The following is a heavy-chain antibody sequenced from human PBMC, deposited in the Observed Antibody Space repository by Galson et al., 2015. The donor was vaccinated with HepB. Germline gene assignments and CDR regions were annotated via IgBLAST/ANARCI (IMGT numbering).Heavy chain of an antibody. V-gene: IGHV3-23*01. J-gene: IGHJ1*01. CDR2: ISASGGTT. CDR3: AKDYQLLHLRGYFHY. Sequence: SLRLSCAASGFTFSSFAMSWVRQAPGKGLQWVSSISASGGTTYYSDSVRGRFTISRDNSENTLYLQMNSLRAEDTALYYCAKDYQLLHLRGYFHYWGQGSLVTVSS. CDR1: GFTFSSFA. D-gene: IGHD2-2*01.